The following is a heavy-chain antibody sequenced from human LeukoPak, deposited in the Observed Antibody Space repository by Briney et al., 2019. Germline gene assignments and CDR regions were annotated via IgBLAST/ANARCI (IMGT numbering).Heavy chain of an antibody. V-gene: IGHV4-59*01. Sequence: GGPXSGYYWNWIRQPPGKGREWIGSIYYSGRTSFNGSLKTRITMSVDTSKNQFSLKLTSVATADTAVYFCXXXXXGXXXXDPWGQXTXVTVSS. J-gene: IGHJ5*02. CDR3: XXXXXGXXXXDP. CDR2: IYYSGRT. CDR1: GGPXSGYY.